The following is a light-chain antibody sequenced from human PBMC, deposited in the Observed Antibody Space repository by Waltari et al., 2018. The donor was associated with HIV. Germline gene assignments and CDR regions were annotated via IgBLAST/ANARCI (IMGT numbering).Light chain of an antibody. V-gene: IGLV1-44*01. CDR3: AAWDDSLNGWV. CDR2: RNN. CDR1: DSNVSGNT. Sequence: QYVVTQPPSASAHPGQRVTISGFGSDSNVSGNTLNWYQQYPGAAPKLRIYRNNQRPSGVPDRFSGSKSGTSASLAISGLQSEDEADYYCAAWDDSLNGWVFGGGTRVTVL. J-gene: IGLJ3*02.